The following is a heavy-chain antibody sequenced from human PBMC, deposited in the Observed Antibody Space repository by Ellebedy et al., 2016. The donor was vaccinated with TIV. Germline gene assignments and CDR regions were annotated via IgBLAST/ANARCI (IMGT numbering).Heavy chain of an antibody. D-gene: IGHD1-26*01. Sequence: GGSLRLSXAASGFTFSSYWMHWVRQAPGKGLVWVSRINSDGSSTSYADSVKGRFTISRDNAKNTLYLQMNSLRAEDTAVYYCARDRGSYPEANAFDIWGQGTMVTVSS. CDR2: INSDGSST. V-gene: IGHV3-74*01. J-gene: IGHJ3*02. CDR3: ARDRGSYPEANAFDI. CDR1: GFTFSSYW.